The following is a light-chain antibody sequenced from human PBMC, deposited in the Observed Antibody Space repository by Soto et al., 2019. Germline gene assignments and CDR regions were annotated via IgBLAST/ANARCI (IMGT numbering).Light chain of an antibody. CDR1: QGIGDT. CDR2: DTS. J-gene: IGKJ4*01. CDR3: QPYNNWPLT. Sequence: EFVMRRSAATLSVSPGEGPTLSCRASQGIGDTLAWYQHKPGQTPRLLIYDTSTRATGVPTRFSGSRSGAEFTLTINSLQSEDFAVYYCQPYNNWPLTFGGGTKVDIK. V-gene: IGKV3-15*01.